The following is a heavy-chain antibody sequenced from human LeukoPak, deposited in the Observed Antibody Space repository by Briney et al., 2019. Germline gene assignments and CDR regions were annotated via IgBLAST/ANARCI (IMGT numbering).Heavy chain of an antibody. Sequence: SETLSLTCTVSGGSISSYYWSWIRQPPGKGLEWIGYIHYSGSTNYNPSLKSRVTLSVDTSKNQFSLKLSSVTAADTAVYYCARSASSHSSSSPFDYWGQGTLVTASS. V-gene: IGHV4-59*08. CDR3: ARSASSHSSSSPFDY. D-gene: IGHD6-6*01. CDR1: GGSISSYY. J-gene: IGHJ4*02. CDR2: IHYSGST.